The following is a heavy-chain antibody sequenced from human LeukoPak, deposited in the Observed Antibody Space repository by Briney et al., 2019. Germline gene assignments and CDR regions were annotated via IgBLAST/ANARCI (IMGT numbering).Heavy chain of an antibody. V-gene: IGHV1-46*01. CDR3: ARDGYYFDY. CDR1: GYTFTNHY. CDR2: FNPSDGRA. J-gene: IGHJ4*02. Sequence: GASVKVSCKASGYTFTNHYMHWVRQAPGQGLEWMGIFNPSDGRATYAQKFHDRVNMTRDTSTSTVYMELRSLRSEDTAVYYCARDGYYFDYWGQGTLVTVSS.